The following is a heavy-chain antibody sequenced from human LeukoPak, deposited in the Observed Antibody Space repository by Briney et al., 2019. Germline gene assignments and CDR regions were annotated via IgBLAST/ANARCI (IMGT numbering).Heavy chain of an antibody. V-gene: IGHV4-31*03. CDR3: ARVGPYSSSSFSWFDP. J-gene: IGHJ5*02. CDR2: IYYSGST. D-gene: IGHD6-6*01. Sequence: LSLTCTVSGGSISSGGYYWSWLRQHPGKGLEWIGYIYYSGSTYYNPSLKRRVTISVNTSKNQFSLKLSSVTAADTAVYYCARVGPYSSSSFSWFDPWGQGTLVTVSS. CDR1: GGSISSGGYY.